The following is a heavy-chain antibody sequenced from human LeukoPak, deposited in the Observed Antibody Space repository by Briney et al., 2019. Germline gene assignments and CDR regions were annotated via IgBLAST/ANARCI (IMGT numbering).Heavy chain of an antibody. CDR1: GFTFSSYA. CDR3: ARGSGYYGSGSYYNVGDY. J-gene: IGHJ4*02. CDR2: ISYDGSNK. Sequence: GSLRLSCAASGFTFSSYAMHWVRQAPGKGLEWVAVISYDGSNKYYADSVKGRFTISRDNSKNTLYLQMNSLRAEDTAVYYCARGSGYYGSGSYYNVGDYWGQGTPVTVSS. D-gene: IGHD3-10*01. V-gene: IGHV3-30*04.